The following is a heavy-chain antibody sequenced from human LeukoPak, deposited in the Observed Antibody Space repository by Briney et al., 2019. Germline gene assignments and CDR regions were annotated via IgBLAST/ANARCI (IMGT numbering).Heavy chain of an antibody. V-gene: IGHV4-34*01. CDR3: ARLGTVVTPPMGY. J-gene: IGHJ4*02. D-gene: IGHD4-23*01. CDR2: INHSGST. CDR1: GGSFSGYH. Sequence: PSETLSLTCAVYGGSFSGYHWSWIRQPPGKGLEWIGEINHSGSTNYNPSLKSRVTISVDTSKNQFSLKLSSVTAADTAVYYCARLGTVVTPPMGYWGQGTLVTVSS.